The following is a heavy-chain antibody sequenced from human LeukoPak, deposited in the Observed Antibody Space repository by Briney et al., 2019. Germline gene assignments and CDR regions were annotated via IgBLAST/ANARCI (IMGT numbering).Heavy chain of an antibody. J-gene: IGHJ4*02. Sequence: SVKVSCKASGGTFSSYAISWVRQAPGQGLEWMGGIIPIFGTANYAQKFQGRVTITTDESTSTAYMELSSLRSEDTAVYYCARDGATHYCDSSGYYYWGQGTLVTVSS. D-gene: IGHD3-22*01. CDR2: IIPIFGTA. CDR3: ARDGATHYCDSSGYYY. CDR1: GGTFSSYA. V-gene: IGHV1-69*05.